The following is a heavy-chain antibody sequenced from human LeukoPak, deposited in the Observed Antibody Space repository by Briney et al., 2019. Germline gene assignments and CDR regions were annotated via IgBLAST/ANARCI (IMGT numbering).Heavy chain of an antibody. CDR3: ARTDSSNWYGPPVY. D-gene: IGHD6-13*01. CDR1: GGSISDYY. CDR2: IYTSGST. J-gene: IGHJ4*02. Sequence: KPSETLSLICTVSGGSISDYYWSWIRQPAGKGLEWIGRIYTSGSTNYNPSLKSRVTMSVDTSKNQFSLKLNSVTAADTAVYYCARTDSSNWYGPPVYWGEGTLLTVSS. V-gene: IGHV4-4*07.